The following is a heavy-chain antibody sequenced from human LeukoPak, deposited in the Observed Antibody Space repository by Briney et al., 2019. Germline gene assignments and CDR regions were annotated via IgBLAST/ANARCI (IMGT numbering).Heavy chain of an antibody. CDR2: INTNTGNP. V-gene: IGHV7-4-1*02. CDR3: ARVGSSGWYPLYYYYGMDV. J-gene: IGHJ6*02. D-gene: IGHD6-19*01. Sequence: ASVKVSCKASGYTLTSYAMNWVRQAPGQGLEWMGWINTNTGNPTYAQGFTGRFVFSLDTSVSTAYLQISSLKAEDTAVYYCARVGSSGWYPLYYYYGMDVWGQGTTVTVSS. CDR1: GYTLTSYA.